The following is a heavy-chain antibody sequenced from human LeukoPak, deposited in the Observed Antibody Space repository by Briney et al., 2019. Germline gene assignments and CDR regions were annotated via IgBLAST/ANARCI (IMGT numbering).Heavy chain of an antibody. CDR2: ISSSSSYI. Sequence: GGSLRLSCAASGFMFSSYGMNWVRQAPGKGLEWVSSISSSSSYIYYADSVKGRFTISRDNAKNSLYLQMNSLRAEDTAVYYCAKDDRWLQFCCWGQGTLVTVSA. CDR3: AKDDRWLQFCC. J-gene: IGHJ4*02. CDR1: GFMFSSYG. V-gene: IGHV3-21*04. D-gene: IGHD5-24*01.